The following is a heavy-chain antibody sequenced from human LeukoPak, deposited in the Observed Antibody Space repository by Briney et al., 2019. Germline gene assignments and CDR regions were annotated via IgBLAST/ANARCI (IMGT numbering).Heavy chain of an antibody. CDR1: GGSISSYY. Sequence: SETLSLTCTVSGGSISSYYWSWIRQPPGKGLEWIGSIYNRGTTYYNPSLKSRVTISVDTSNNQFSLKLSSVTAADTAVYYCATTTIRLGYWGQGTLVTVSS. V-gene: IGHV4-39*07. CDR2: IYNRGTT. D-gene: IGHD1-26*01. CDR3: ATTTIRLGY. J-gene: IGHJ4*02.